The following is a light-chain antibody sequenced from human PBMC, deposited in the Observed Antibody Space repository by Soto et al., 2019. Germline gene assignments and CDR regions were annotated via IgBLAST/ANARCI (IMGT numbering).Light chain of an antibody. CDR2: DAS. CDR3: QHVNSYPPFT. CDR1: QSVSSY. V-gene: IGKV3-11*01. J-gene: IGKJ3*01. Sequence: EIVLTQSPATLSLSPGERATLSCRASQSVSSYLAWYQQKRGQAPRLLIYDASNRATGIPARFSGSGSGTDFSLTISSLEPEDFAVYYCQHVNSYPPFTFGPGTTVDLK.